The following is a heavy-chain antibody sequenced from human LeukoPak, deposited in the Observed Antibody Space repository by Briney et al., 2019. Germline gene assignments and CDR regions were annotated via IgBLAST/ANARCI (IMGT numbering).Heavy chain of an antibody. CDR1: GGSTNSYY. D-gene: IGHD6-19*01. Sequence: PSETLSLTCTVSGGSTNSYYWNWIRQPPGKGLEWIGYIYYSGSTNYKPPLKSRVTISVDTSKNQFSLKRSSVTAADTAVYYCARERAVAGLDYWGQGTLVTVSS. CDR3: ARERAVAGLDY. CDR2: IYYSGST. J-gene: IGHJ4*02. V-gene: IGHV4-59*12.